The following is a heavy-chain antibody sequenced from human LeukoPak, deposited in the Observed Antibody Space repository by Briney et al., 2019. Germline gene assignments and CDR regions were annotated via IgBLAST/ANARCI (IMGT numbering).Heavy chain of an antibody. J-gene: IGHJ4*02. CDR2: INRGGSEK. CDR1: GFIFTAYG. Sequence: GGSLRLSCAASGFIFTAYGMTWVRQPPGKGLESVANINRGGSEKYYVDSVRGRFPISRDNAKTSVFLEMKSLRVEDTGVYYCWRGWGADYWGQGTLITVS. V-gene: IGHV3-7*04. D-gene: IGHD3-16*01. CDR3: WRGWGADY.